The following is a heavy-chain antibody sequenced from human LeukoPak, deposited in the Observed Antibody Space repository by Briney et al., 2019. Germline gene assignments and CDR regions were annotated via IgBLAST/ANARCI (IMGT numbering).Heavy chain of an antibody. CDR2: ISTYNGNT. CDR1: CYTFTTYG. D-gene: IGHD3-3*01. Sequence: ASVKVSCKASCYTFTTYGINWVRQAPAQGLEWMGWISTYNGNTNYAQKLQGRVTMTTDPSTNTAYMELRSLRSDDTALYYCARDEGRGTYFFGWYFDYWGQGTLVTVSS. J-gene: IGHJ4*02. CDR3: ARDEGRGTYFFGWYFDY. V-gene: IGHV1-18*01.